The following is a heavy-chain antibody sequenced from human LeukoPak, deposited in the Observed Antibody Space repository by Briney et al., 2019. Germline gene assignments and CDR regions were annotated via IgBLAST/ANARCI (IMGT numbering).Heavy chain of an antibody. J-gene: IGHJ4*02. CDR2: ISAYSGNT. V-gene: IGHV1-18*01. CDR1: GGTFSSYA. Sequence: GSSVKVSCKASGGTFSSYAISWVRQAPGQGLEWMGWISAYSGNTNFAQKLQGRVTMTTDTSTSTAYMELRSLRSDDTAVYYCARDQFVVVPAAIGYWGQGTLVTVSS. D-gene: IGHD2-2*01. CDR3: ARDQFVVVPAAIGY.